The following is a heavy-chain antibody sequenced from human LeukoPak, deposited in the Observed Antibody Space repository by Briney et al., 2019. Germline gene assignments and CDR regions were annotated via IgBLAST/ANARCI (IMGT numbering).Heavy chain of an antibody. CDR1: GFTFSSYA. CDR2: ISGSGAST. D-gene: IGHD3-10*01. J-gene: IGHJ4*02. CDR3: AKDGWLESGRTPFYFDS. V-gene: IGHV3-23*01. Sequence: PGGSLRLSCAASGFTFSSYAMSWVRQAPGKGLECVSVISGSGASTYYADSVKGRFTISRDNSKSTLYLQMSSLRVEDTAVYYCAKDGWLESGRTPFYFDSWGQGTLVTVSS.